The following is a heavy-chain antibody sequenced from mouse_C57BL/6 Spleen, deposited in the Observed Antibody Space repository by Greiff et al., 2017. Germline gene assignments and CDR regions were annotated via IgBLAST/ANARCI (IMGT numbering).Heavy chain of an antibody. D-gene: IGHD1-3*01. V-gene: IGHV1-59*01. CDR1: GYTFTSSW. J-gene: IGHJ4*01. Sequence: QVQLQQPGAELVRPGTSVTLSCKASGYTFTSSWKHWVKQMPGQGLEWIGVLDPSDSYTNYHQKFKGKATLTVDTSSSTAYMQLSSLTSEDSAVDYCARGKRLKDAMDYWGQGTSVTGSS. CDR2: LDPSDSYT. CDR3: ARGKRLKDAMDY.